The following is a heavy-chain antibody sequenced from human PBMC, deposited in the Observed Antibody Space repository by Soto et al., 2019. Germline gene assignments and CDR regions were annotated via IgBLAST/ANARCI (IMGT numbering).Heavy chain of an antibody. Sequence: EVQLVESGGGLVQPGRSLRLSCAASGFTLSDHPIDWVRQAPGKGLEWVGRSRNKAKSYTTEYVASVKGRFTISRDDSKNSLYLQMSSLKIEDTAVYYCARDAPRGGSSAFDIWGQGTMVTVSS. D-gene: IGHD3-16*01. CDR2: SRNKAKSYTT. CDR3: ARDAPRGGSSAFDI. J-gene: IGHJ3*02. V-gene: IGHV3-72*01. CDR1: GFTLSDHP.